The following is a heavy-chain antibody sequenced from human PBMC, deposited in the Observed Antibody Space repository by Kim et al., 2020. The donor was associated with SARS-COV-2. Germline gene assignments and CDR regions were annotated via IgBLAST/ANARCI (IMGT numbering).Heavy chain of an antibody. CDR2: ISDDGSVI. D-gene: IGHD2-15*01. J-gene: IGHJ4*02. CDR3: ARGHAVAQ. Sequence: GGSLRLSCVASGFTFSSFSMHWVRQAPGQGLVWVSRISDDGSVIIYADSVKGRFTISRDNAKNTLFLQMHRLRVEDTALYYCARGHAVAQWGQGTLVTVSS. V-gene: IGHV3-74*01. CDR1: GFTFSSFS.